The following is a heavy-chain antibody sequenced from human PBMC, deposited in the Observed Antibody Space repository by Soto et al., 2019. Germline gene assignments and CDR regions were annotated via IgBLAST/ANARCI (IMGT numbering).Heavy chain of an antibody. V-gene: IGHV3-30*18. CDR1: GFTFSSYG. CDR2: ISYDGSNK. J-gene: IGHJ6*02. D-gene: IGHD3-3*01. CDR3: AKDHLDRIAFNCYYGMDV. Sequence: QVQLVESGGGVVQPGRSLRLSCAASGFTFSSYGMHWVRQAPGKGLEWVAVISYDGSNKYYADSVKGRFTISRDNSKNTLYLQMNSLRAEDTAVYYCAKDHLDRIAFNCYYGMDVWGQGTTVTVSS.